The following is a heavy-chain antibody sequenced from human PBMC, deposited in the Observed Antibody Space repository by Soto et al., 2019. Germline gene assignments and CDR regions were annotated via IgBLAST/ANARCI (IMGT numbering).Heavy chain of an antibody. D-gene: IGHD3-22*01. CDR1: GGTFSSYA. CDR2: IIPSFGTA. V-gene: IGHV1-69*06. CDR3: ARGGSDSSGYPSHFDY. J-gene: IGHJ4*02. Sequence: QVQLVQSGAEVKKPGSSVKVSCKASGGTFSSYAISWVRQAPGQGLEWMGGIIPSFGTANYAQKFQGRVTITEDKSTSTAYMELSSLRSEDTAVYYCARGGSDSSGYPSHFDYWGQGTLVTVSS.